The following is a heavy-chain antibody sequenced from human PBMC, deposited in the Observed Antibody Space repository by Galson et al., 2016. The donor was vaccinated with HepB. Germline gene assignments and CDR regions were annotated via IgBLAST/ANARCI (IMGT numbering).Heavy chain of an antibody. CDR1: GYNFIYYW. CDR3: ARGRQGYIPSYDS. D-gene: IGHD5-18*01. Sequence: QSGAEVKQPGESLRISCEGSGYNFIYYWIAWVRQMPGKGLEWIGIIHPSASDTRYSPSFQGQVTISVDKSINTAFLHWSSLKASDTAMYFCARGRQGYIPSYDSWGQGTLVTVAS. CDR2: IHPSASDT. V-gene: IGHV5-51*01. J-gene: IGHJ4*02.